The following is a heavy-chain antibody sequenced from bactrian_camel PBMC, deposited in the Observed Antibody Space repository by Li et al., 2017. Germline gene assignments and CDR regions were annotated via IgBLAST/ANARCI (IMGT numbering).Heavy chain of an antibody. J-gene: IGHJ4*01. CDR2: SPDDDSGLFGST. Sequence: HVQLVESGGGSVQAGESLRLSCTASGFAFDDSDVAWYRQAPGNECELVATSPDDDSGLFGSTHYADSVKGRFTISRDNAKNTVYLQMNSLKPEDTAMYYCAADTMGVVGGECPNERFGYWGHGTQVTVS. CDR3: AADTMGVVGGECPNERFGY. CDR1: GFAFDDSD. D-gene: IGHD1*01. V-gene: IGHV3S60*01.